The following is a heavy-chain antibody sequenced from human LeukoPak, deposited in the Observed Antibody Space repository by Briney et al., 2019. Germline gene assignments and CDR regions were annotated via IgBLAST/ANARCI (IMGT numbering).Heavy chain of an antibody. J-gene: IGHJ4*02. CDR1: GFNFNSYW. CDR3: ARARYGSGGYFFDF. Sequence: GGSLRLSCAASGFNFNSYWMSWVRQAPGKGLECVANIKQDGSEIYFVDSVKGRFTISRDNAKSSLYPQMNSLRGEDTAVYYCARARYGSGGYFFDFWGQGTLVTVSS. D-gene: IGHD3-10*01. V-gene: IGHV3-7*04. CDR2: IKQDGSEI.